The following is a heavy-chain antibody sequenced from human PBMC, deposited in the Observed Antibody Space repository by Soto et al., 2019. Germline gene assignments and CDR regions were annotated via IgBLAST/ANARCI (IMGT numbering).Heavy chain of an antibody. V-gene: IGHV4-4*07. J-gene: IGHJ6*02. CDR3: AGIGEDVYYGMDV. D-gene: IGHD3-16*01. Sequence: SETLSLTCIVSGCSMRNYYWNWLRQPAGKGLEWIGRIYSRGYTNYNPSVKSRVTMSVDTSKNEFSLRLNSVTAADTAVYYCAGIGEDVYYGMDVWGQGTMVTVYS. CDR1: GCSMRNYY. CDR2: IYSRGYT.